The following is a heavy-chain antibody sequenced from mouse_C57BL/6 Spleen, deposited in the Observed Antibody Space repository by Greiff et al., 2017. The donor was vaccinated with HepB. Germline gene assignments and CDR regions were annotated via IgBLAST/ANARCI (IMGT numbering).Heavy chain of an antibody. V-gene: IGHV1-55*01. CDR3: ARSCDYDGPHDYYAMDY. CDR1: GYTFTSYW. Sequence: QVQLQQPGAELVKPGASVKMSCKASGYTFTSYWITWVKQRPGQGLEWIGDIYPGSGSTNYNEKFKSKATLTVDTSSSTTYMQLSSLTSEDSAVYYCARSCDYDGPHDYYAMDYWGQGTSVTVSS. CDR2: IYPGSGST. J-gene: IGHJ4*01. D-gene: IGHD2-4*01.